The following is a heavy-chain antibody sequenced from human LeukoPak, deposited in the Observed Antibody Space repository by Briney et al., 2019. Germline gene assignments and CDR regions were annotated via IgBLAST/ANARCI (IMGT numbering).Heavy chain of an antibody. CDR1: GFTISGYS. Sequence: GGSLRLSCAASGFTISGYSMNWVRQAPGKGLEWVSSITGAGNFINYADSVRGRFSISRDNPMKSLYLQMNSLRAEDTAVYYCARDSSDRSLLAVAGDAFDIWGQGTMVTVSS. CDR2: ITGAGNFI. V-gene: IGHV3-21*01. J-gene: IGHJ3*02. D-gene: IGHD6-19*01. CDR3: ARDSSDRSLLAVAGDAFDI.